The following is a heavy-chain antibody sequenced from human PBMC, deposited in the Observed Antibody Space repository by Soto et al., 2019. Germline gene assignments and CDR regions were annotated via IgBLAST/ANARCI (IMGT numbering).Heavy chain of an antibody. D-gene: IGHD3-10*01. CDR2: IDWDDDK. J-gene: IGHJ6*02. CDR3: ARVSFVFALGAPYYYYYGMDV. Sequence: SGPTLVNPTQTLTLTCTFSGFSPSTSGMCVSWIRQPPGKALEWLARIDWDDDKYYSTSLKTRLTISKDTSKNQVVLTMTNMDPVDTATYYCARVSFVFALGAPYYYYYGMDVWGQGTTVTVSS. V-gene: IGHV2-70*11. CDR1: GFSPSTSGMC.